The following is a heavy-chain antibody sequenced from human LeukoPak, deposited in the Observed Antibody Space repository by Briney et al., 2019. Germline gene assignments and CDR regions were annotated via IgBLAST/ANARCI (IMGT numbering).Heavy chain of an antibody. CDR2: MNPNSGNT. CDR3: ARAGGYCGRISCPYYSDY. D-gene: IGHD2-15*01. J-gene: IGHJ4*02. CDR1: GYTFTSYD. Sequence: ASVKVSCKASGYTFTSYDINWVRQATGQGLEWMGWMNPNSGNTGYAQKFQGRVTMTRNTPISTAYMELSSLRSEDTAVYYCARAGGYCGRISCPYYSDYCGQGSLVAVSS. V-gene: IGHV1-8*01.